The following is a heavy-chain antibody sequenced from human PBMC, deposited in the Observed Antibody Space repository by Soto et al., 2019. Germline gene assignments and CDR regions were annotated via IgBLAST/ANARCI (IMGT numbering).Heavy chain of an antibody. V-gene: IGHV1-24*01. J-gene: IGHJ4*02. CDR1: GYTLTELS. D-gene: IGHD5-18*01. CDR3: ATNFAYTAMDLFDY. Sequence: GASVKVSCKVSGYTLTELSMHWVRQAPGKGLEWMGGFDPEDGETIYAQKFQGRVTMTEDTSTDTAYMELSSLRSEDTAVYYCATNFAYTAMDLFDYWGQGTLVTVSS. CDR2: FDPEDGET.